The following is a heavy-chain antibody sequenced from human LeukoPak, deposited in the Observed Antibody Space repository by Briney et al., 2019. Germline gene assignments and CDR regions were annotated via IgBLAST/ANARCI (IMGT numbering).Heavy chain of an antibody. D-gene: IGHD4-17*01. V-gene: IGHV1-46*01. CDR3: AREATVSYFDY. CDR2: INPSGGST. Sequence: ASVKVSCKASGYTFTNYGLSWVRQAPGQGLEWMGIINPSGGSTSYAQKFQGRVTMTRDMSTSTVYMELSSLRSEDTAVYYCAREATVSYFDYWGQGTLVTVSS. J-gene: IGHJ4*02. CDR1: GYTFTNYG.